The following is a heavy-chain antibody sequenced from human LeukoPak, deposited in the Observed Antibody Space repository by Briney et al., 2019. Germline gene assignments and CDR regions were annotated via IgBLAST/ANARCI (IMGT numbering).Heavy chain of an antibody. D-gene: IGHD2-2*01. V-gene: IGHV4-34*01. CDR1: GGSFSGYY. Sequence: SETLSLTCAVYGGSFSGYYWSWIRQPPGKGLEWSGEFNDSGSINYNPSLKSRVTISLDRSKNHFSLKLTSVNAADTAVYYCARGYCSSPSCPNNWFDPWGQGTLVNVSS. J-gene: IGHJ5*01. CDR2: FNDSGSI. CDR3: ARGYCSSPSCPNNWFDP.